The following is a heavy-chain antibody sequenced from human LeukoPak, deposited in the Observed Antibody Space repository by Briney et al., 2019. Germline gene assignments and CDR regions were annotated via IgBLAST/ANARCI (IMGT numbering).Heavy chain of an antibody. CDR1: GFTFSSYT. CDR3: ARGPTNSGFDP. CDR2: ISTDSNTI. Sequence: GGSLRLPCAASGFTFSSYTMNWVRQAPGKGLEWVSYISTDSNTIYYADSVKGRFTISRDNAKNSLYLQMNSLRAEDTAVYFCARGPTNSGFDPWGQGTLVTVSS. J-gene: IGHJ5*02. V-gene: IGHV3-48*01. D-gene: IGHD1-1*01.